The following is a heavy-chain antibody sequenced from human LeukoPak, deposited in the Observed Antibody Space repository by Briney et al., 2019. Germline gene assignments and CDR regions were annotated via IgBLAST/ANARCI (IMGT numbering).Heavy chain of an antibody. CDR2: IKQDGSEK. D-gene: IGHD5-18*01. Sequence: GGSLRLSCVASGFTLSSYWMSWVRQAPGKGLEWVANIKQDGSEKYYVDSVKGRFTISRDNAKSSLYLQMNSLRAEDTAVYYCARGARVQLWSYFDYWGQGTLVTVSS. J-gene: IGHJ4*02. CDR1: GFTLSSYW. V-gene: IGHV3-7*01. CDR3: ARGARVQLWSYFDY.